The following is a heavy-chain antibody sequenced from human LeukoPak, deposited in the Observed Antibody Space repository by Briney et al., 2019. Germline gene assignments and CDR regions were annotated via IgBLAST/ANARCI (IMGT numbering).Heavy chain of an antibody. V-gene: IGHV4-59*01. J-gene: IGHJ4*02. Sequence: SETLSPTCTVSGGSISSYYWSWIRQPPGKGLEWIGYIYYSGSTNYNPSLKSRVTISVDTSKNQFSLKLSSVTAADTAVYYCATTSATYYDFWSENYYFDYWGQGTLVTVSS. D-gene: IGHD3-3*01. CDR2: IYYSGST. CDR3: ATTSATYYDFWSENYYFDY. CDR1: GGSISSYY.